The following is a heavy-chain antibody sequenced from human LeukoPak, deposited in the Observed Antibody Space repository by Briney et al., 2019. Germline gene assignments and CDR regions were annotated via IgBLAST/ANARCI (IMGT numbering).Heavy chain of an antibody. CDR1: GGSISSRGYY. D-gene: IGHD6-13*01. CDR3: ARAYFSSWYMNWFDP. Sequence: SETLSLTCTVSGGSISSRGYYWGWIRQPPGRGLEWIGSMYYSGSTYYNPSLKSRVTISVDTSKNHFSLKLRSVTAADTAVYYCARAYFSSWYMNWFDPWGQGTLVTVSS. V-gene: IGHV4-39*02. CDR2: MYYSGST. J-gene: IGHJ5*02.